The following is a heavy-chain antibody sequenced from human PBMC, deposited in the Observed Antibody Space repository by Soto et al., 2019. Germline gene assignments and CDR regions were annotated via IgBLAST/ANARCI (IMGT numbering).Heavy chain of an antibody. J-gene: IGHJ4*02. V-gene: IGHV3-33*01. CDR1: GFTFSSYG. CDR2: IWYDGSNK. CDR3: AREPTYDFWSGYYRD. Sequence: PGGSLRFSCAASGFTFSSYGMHWVRQAPGKGLEWVAVIWYDGSNKYYADSVKGRFTISRDNSKNTLYLQMNSLRAEDTAVYYCAREPTYDFWSGYYRDWGQGTLVTVSS. D-gene: IGHD3-3*01.